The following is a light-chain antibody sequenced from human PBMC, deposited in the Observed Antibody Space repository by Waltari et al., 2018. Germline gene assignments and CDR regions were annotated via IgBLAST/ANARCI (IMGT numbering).Light chain of an antibody. Sequence: DIQMTQSPSSLSASVGDRVTINCRASQNISTYLNWYQQKPGKAPKLLIFAASSLQSGVPSRFSGSGSGTDFTLTIRSLQPEDFATYYCQQTYNSPPWTFGQGTKVEIK. V-gene: IGKV1-39*01. CDR3: QQTYNSPPWT. CDR1: QNISTY. CDR2: AAS. J-gene: IGKJ1*01.